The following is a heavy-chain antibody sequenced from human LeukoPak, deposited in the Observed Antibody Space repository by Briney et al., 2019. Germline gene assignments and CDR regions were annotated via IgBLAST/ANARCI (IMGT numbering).Heavy chain of an antibody. Sequence: PGGSLRLSCAASGFTFSSYSMNWVRQAPGKGLEWVSYISSSSSTIYYADSVKGRFTISRDNAKNSLYLQMNSLRAEDTAVYYCAKSSYYDSSGYYREYYFDYWGQGTLVTVSS. V-gene: IGHV3-48*01. CDR1: GFTFSSYS. D-gene: IGHD3-22*01. CDR3: AKSSYYDSSGYYREYYFDY. CDR2: ISSSSSTI. J-gene: IGHJ4*02.